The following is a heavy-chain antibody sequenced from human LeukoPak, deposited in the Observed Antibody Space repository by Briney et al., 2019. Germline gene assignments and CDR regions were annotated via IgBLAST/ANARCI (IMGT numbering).Heavy chain of an antibody. J-gene: IGHJ4*02. CDR3: ARGSGRQQLEQNY. CDR2: IKEDGSVI. V-gene: IGHV3-7*01. Sequence: AGGSLRLSCVASGFTFSIYWMSWVRQAPGRGPEWLAIIKEDGSVIWVVESVRGRFTISRDNAKNSVYLEMNSLRAEDTAVYYCARGSGRQQLEQNYWGQGNLVTVSS. CDR1: GFTFSIYW. D-gene: IGHD6-13*01.